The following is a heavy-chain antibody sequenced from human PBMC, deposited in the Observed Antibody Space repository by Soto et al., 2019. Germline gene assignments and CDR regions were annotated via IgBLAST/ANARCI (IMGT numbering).Heavy chain of an antibody. CDR3: ARGVGASYYFDY. J-gene: IGHJ4*02. D-gene: IGHD1-26*01. CDR2: INHSGST. V-gene: IGHV4-34*01. Sequence: PSETLSLTCAVYGGSFSGYYWTWIRQPPGTGLEWIGEINHSGSTNYNPSLKSRVTISVDTSKNQFSLKLSSVTAADTAVYYCARGVGASYYFDYWGQGTLVTVSS. CDR1: GGSFSGYY.